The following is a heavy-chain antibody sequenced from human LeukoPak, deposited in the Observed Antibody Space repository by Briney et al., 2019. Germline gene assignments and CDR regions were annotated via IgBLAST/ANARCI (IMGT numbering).Heavy chain of an antibody. CDR2: ISSNGRST. D-gene: IGHD7-27*01. J-gene: IGHJ4*02. V-gene: IGHV3-64*02. CDR3: ARIINWGYDY. Sequence: GGSLRLSCVASGFTFSTFAMHWVRQAPGKGLEYASAISSNGRSTYYADSVKGRFTISRDNSKNTLYLQMGSLRAEDMAVYYCARIINWGYDYWGQGTLVTVSS. CDR1: GFTFSTFA.